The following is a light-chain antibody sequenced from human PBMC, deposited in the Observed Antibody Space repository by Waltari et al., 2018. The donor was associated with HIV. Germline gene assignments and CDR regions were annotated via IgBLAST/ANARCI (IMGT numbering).Light chain of an antibody. V-gene: IGLV2-14*01. J-gene: IGLJ2*01. CDR2: EVS. Sequence: GTSSDVGGYNYVSWYQQHPGKAPKLMIYEVSNRPSGVSNRFSGSKSGNTASLTISGLQAEDEADYYCSSYTSTYVVFGGGTKLTVL. CDR3: SSYTSTYVV. CDR1: SSDVGGYNY.